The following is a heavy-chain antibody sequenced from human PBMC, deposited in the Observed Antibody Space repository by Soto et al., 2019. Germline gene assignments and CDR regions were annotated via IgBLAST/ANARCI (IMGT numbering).Heavy chain of an antibody. CDR1: GGTFSSYA. J-gene: IGHJ5*02. V-gene: IGHV1-69*13. CDR2: IIPIFGTA. Sequence: ASVKVSCKASGGTFSSYAISWVRQAPGQGLEWMGGIIPIFGTANYAQKFQGRVTITADESTSTAYMELSSLRSEDTAVYYCARYPPDEQWSWFDPWGQGTLVTVSS. D-gene: IGHD6-19*01. CDR3: ARYPPDEQWSWFDP.